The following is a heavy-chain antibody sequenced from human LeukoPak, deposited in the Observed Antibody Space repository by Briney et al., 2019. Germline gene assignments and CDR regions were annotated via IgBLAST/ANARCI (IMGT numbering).Heavy chain of an antibody. Sequence: GGSLRLSCAASGFTFSSYWMSWVRQAPGKGLEWEANINQDGSEKYYVDSVKGRFTISRDNAKNSLYLQMNSLRAEDTAVYYCAREGCSGGSCYHNWFDPWGQGTLVTVSS. D-gene: IGHD2-15*01. J-gene: IGHJ5*02. CDR2: INQDGSEK. V-gene: IGHV3-7*01. CDR3: AREGCSGGSCYHNWFDP. CDR1: GFTFSSYW.